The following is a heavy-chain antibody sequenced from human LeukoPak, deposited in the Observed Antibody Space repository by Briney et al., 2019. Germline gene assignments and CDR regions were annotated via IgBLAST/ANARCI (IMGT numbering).Heavy chain of an antibody. J-gene: IGHJ3*02. CDR3: ARTLVVINDAFDI. V-gene: IGHV1-2*02. Sequence: ASVKVSCKASGYTFTGYYIHWVRQAPGQGLEWMGWINPNSGDTNYAQKFQGRVSMTGDTSISTAYMELSRLRSDDTAVYYCARTLVVINDAFDIWGQGTMVTVSS. CDR1: GYTFTGYY. D-gene: IGHD3-22*01. CDR2: INPNSGDT.